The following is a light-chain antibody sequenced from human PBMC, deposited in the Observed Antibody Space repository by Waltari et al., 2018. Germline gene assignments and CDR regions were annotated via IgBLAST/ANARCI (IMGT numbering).Light chain of an antibody. CDR3: SSYTISSTLVV. Sequence: YQEHKGKAPKCTMYDCMNQPSGFSNRFSGSKSCNTASLTISGLQAEDEADYYCSSYTISSTLVVFGGGTKLTVL. J-gene: IGLJ2*01. V-gene: IGLV2-14*04. CDR2: DCM.